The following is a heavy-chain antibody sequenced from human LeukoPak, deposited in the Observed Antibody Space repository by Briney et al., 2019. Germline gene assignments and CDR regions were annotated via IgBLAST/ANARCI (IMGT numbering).Heavy chain of an antibody. Sequence: GASVKVSCKASGGTFSSYAISWVRQAPGQGLEWMGRIIPILGIANYAQKFQGRVTITADKSTSIAYMELSSLRSEDTAVYYCARDRPSAMVNQDYFDYWGQGTLVTVSS. V-gene: IGHV1-69*04. J-gene: IGHJ4*02. D-gene: IGHD5-18*01. CDR1: GGTFSSYA. CDR2: IIPILGIA. CDR3: ARDRPSAMVNQDYFDY.